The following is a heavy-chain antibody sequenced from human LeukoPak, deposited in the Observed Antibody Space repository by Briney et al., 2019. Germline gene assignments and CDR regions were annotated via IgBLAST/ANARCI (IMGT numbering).Heavy chain of an antibody. Sequence: ASVKVSCKASGYTFTGYYMHWVRQAPGQGLEWMGWINPNSGGTNYAQKFQGRVTMTRDTSISTAYMELSRLRSDDTAVYYCARGAMSGIVATIAWFDPWGQGTLVTVSP. CDR1: GYTFTGYY. V-gene: IGHV1-2*02. D-gene: IGHD5-12*01. CDR3: ARGAMSGIVATIAWFDP. J-gene: IGHJ5*02. CDR2: INPNSGGT.